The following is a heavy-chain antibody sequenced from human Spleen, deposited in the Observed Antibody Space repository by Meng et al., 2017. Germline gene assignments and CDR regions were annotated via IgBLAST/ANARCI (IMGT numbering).Heavy chain of an antibody. V-gene: IGHV1-2*06. CDR2: INPKSGDT. CDR3: ARDMNYFDPPQY. CDR1: GYNFPDYY. J-gene: IGHJ4*02. Sequence: ASVKVSCKPSGYNFPDYYIHWVRRAPGQGLEWMGRINPKSGDTHYAQKFQARVTMTGDTSISTAYMELSGLRSDDTAMYYCARDMNYFDPPQYWGQGTLVTVSS. D-gene: IGHD3-22*01.